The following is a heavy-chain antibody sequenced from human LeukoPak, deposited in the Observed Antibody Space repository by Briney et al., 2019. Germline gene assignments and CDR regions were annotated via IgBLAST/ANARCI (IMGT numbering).Heavy chain of an antibody. V-gene: IGHV3-7*03. Sequence: GGSLRLSCGASGFTFNSYWMSWVRQAPGKGLEWVANMNQDGSEKYYVESVRGRFTISRDNAKNSLYLQMNSLRAEDTAVYYCARDGDATMVRVRDYWGQGTLVTVSS. CDR3: ARDGDATMVRVRDY. CDR1: GFTFNSYW. J-gene: IGHJ4*02. CDR2: MNQDGSEK. D-gene: IGHD3-10*01.